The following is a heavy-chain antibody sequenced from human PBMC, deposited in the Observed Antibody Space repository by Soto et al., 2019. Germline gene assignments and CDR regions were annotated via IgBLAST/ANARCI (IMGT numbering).Heavy chain of an antibody. CDR2: IYSGGST. CDR3: ARDPRRDYYGSGSFFV. J-gene: IGHJ4*02. D-gene: IGHD3-10*01. CDR1: GFTVSSNY. Sequence: GGSLRLSCAASGFTVSSNYMSWVRQAPGKGLEWVSVIYSGGSTYYADSVKGRFTISRDNSKNTLYLQMNSLRAEDTAVYYCARDPRRDYYGSGSFFVWGQGTLVTVSS. V-gene: IGHV3-66*01.